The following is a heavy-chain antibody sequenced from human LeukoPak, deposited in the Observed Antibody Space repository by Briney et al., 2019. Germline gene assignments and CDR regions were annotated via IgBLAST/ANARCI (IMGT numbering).Heavy chain of an antibody. CDR1: GFTFSSYW. CDR3: ARAYYNRPYGMDV. V-gene: IGHV3-74*01. CDR2: INSDGSST. D-gene: IGHD1-14*01. J-gene: IGHJ6*02. Sequence: GGSLRLSCAASGFTFSSYWMHWVRQAPGKGLVWVSRINSDGSSTSYADSVKGRFTISRDNAKNTLYLQMNSLRAEDTAVYYCARAYYNRPYGMDVWGQGTTVTVSS.